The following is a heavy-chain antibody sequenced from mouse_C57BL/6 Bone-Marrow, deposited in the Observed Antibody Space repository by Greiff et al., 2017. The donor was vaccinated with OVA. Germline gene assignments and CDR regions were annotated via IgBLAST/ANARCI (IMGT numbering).Heavy chain of an antibody. Sequence: QVQLQQSGAELARPGASVKLSCKASGYTFTSYGISWVKQRTGQGLEWIGEIYTRSGNTYYNEKFKGKATLTADKSSSTAYMELRSLTSEDSAVYVGARDLTVPYWYFDVWGTGTTVTVSS. J-gene: IGHJ1*03. D-gene: IGHD4-1*01. V-gene: IGHV1-81*01. CDR1: GYTFTSYG. CDR3: ARDLTVPYWYFDV. CDR2: IYTRSGNT.